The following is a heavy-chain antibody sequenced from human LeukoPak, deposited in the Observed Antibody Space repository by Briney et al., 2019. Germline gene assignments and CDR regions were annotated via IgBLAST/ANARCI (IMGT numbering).Heavy chain of an antibody. D-gene: IGHD6-19*01. J-gene: IGHJ3*02. CDR2: INHSGST. Sequence: PSETLSLTCSVSGYSISSAYYWSWLRQPPGKGLEWIGEINHSGSTNYNPSLKSRVTISVDTSKNQFSLKLSSVTAADTAVYYCARNNKWLVTAFDIWGQGTMVTVSS. CDR1: GYSISSAYY. V-gene: IGHV4-38-2*02. CDR3: ARNNKWLVTAFDI.